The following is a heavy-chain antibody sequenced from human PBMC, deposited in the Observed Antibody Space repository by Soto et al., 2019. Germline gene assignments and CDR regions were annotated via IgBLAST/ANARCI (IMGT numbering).Heavy chain of an antibody. CDR1: GYTFTNYW. CDR3: AASILYYGMDV. CDR2: IYPGDSDT. V-gene: IGHV5-51*01. J-gene: IGHJ6*02. Sequence: PGESLKISCKGSGYTFTNYWIGSVRQMPGKGLEWMGIIYPGDSDTKYNPSFQGQVTISADKSITTTYLQWSSLKASDTAIYYCAASILYYGMDVWGQGTTVTVSS.